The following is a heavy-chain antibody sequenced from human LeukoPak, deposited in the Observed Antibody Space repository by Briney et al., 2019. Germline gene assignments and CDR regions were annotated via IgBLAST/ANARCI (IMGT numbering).Heavy chain of an antibody. D-gene: IGHD6-6*01. Sequence: QPGESLRLSCAASGFTFSGYVMTWVRQAPGKGLQWVSGISGSGGSTYYADSVKGRFTISRDNSKNTLYLQMNSLRAEDTAVYYCAKGGGPIAARPYYFDYWGQGTLVTVSS. V-gene: IGHV3-23*01. J-gene: IGHJ4*02. CDR3: AKGGGPIAARPYYFDY. CDR2: ISGSGGST. CDR1: GFTFSGYV.